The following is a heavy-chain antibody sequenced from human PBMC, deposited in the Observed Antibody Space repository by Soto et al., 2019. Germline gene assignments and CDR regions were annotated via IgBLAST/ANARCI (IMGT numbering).Heavy chain of an antibody. V-gene: IGHV3-23*01. J-gene: IGHJ4*02. Sequence: PGGSLRLSCAASGFTFSNYAMSWVRQAPGKGLEWVSSISGSGASRFHADSVKGRFSISRDNTKNTLYLEMNSLRGEDTAVYYCAKNSGFYDVLNYFDLWGQGTLVTVSS. CDR2: ISGSGASR. CDR3: AKNSGFYDVLNYFDL. CDR1: GFTFSNYA. D-gene: IGHD3-9*01.